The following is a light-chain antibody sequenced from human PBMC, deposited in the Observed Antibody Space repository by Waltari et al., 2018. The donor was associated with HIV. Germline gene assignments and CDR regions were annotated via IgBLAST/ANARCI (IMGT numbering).Light chain of an antibody. J-gene: IGKJ3*01. CDR1: QDISSY. CDR2: DAS. CDR3: QQYDNVPVT. V-gene: IGKV1-33*01. Sequence: DIQLTQSPSSQSASVGDRVTITCQASQDISSYLNWYQQKPGKAPKLLISDASDLETGVPSRFSGSGSGAHFTFTISSLQPADIATYYCQQYDNVPVTFGPGTKVEIK.